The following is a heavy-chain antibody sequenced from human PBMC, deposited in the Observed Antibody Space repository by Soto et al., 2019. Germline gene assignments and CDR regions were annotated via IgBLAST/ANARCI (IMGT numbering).Heavy chain of an antibody. J-gene: IGHJ6*03. Sequence: SETLSLTCTVSGGSISSYYWSWIRQPPGKGLEWVGYIYYSGSTNYNPSLKSRVTISVDTSKNQFSLKLSSVTAADTAVYYCARGYSYYYMDVWGKGTTVTVSS. CDR3: ARGYSYYYMDV. V-gene: IGHV4-59*01. CDR2: IYYSGST. CDR1: GGSISSYY.